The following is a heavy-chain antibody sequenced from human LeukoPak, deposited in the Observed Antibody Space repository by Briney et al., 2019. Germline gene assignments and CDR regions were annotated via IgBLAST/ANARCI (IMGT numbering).Heavy chain of an antibody. CDR1: GGSISSYY. Sequence: SETLSLTCTVSGGSISSYYWSWIRQPPGKGLEWIGYIYYSGSTNYNPSLKSRVTISVDTSKNQFSLKLSSVTAADTAVYYCARVVVVPAVISTYYFDYWGQGTLVTVSS. V-gene: IGHV4-59*01. J-gene: IGHJ4*02. CDR2: IYYSGST. D-gene: IGHD2-2*01. CDR3: ARVVVVPAVISTYYFDY.